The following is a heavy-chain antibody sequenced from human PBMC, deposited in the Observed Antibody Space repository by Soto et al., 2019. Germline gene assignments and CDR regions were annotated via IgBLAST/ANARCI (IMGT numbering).Heavy chain of an antibody. CDR3: ARAGFTIFGVVIDRGWFDP. Sequence: KTSETLSLTCAVSGYSISSGYYWGWIRQPPGKGLEWIGSIYHSGSTYYNPSLKSRVTISVDTSKNQFSLKLSSVTAADTAVYYCARAGFTIFGVVIDRGWFDPWGQGTLVTVSS. D-gene: IGHD3-3*01. CDR2: IYHSGST. J-gene: IGHJ5*02. V-gene: IGHV4-38-2*01. CDR1: GYSISSGYY.